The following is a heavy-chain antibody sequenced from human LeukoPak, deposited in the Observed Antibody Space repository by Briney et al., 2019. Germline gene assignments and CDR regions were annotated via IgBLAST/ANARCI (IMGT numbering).Heavy chain of an antibody. J-gene: IGHJ4*02. CDR2: IIPIFGTA. Sequence: ASVKVSCKTSGYTFTNFGIGWVRQAPGQGLEWMGGIIPIFGTANYAQKFQGRVTITADGSTSTAYMELSSLRSEDTAVYYCARTRGGDYVLDYWGQGTLVTVSS. CDR3: ARTRGGDYVLDY. V-gene: IGHV1-69*13. D-gene: IGHD4-17*01. CDR1: GYTFTNFG.